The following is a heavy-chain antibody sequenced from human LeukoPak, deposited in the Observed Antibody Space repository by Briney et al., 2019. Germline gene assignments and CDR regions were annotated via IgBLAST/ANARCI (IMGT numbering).Heavy chain of an antibody. CDR2: MSYDGSNK. CDR3: AKDRVGDVDY. Sequence: GRSLRLSCGASGFTVSNYGMHWVRQAPGKGLEWVAVMSYDGSNKYYAESVKGRFTISRDTSKNTLYLQMNSLRADDTAVYYCAKDRVGDVDYWGQGTLVTVSS. D-gene: IGHD3-10*01. J-gene: IGHJ4*02. CDR1: GFTVSNYG. V-gene: IGHV3-30*18.